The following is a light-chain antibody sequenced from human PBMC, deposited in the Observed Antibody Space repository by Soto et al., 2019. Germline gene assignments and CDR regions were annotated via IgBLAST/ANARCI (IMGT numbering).Light chain of an antibody. CDR1: QSVSSY. J-gene: IGKJ5*01. V-gene: IGKV3-11*01. Sequence: EIVLTQSPDTLSLSPGERATLSCKASQSVSSYLAWYQQKPGQAPRLLIYDASNRATGIPARFSGSGSGTDFTLTISSLEPEDFAVYYCQQRSNFGQGTRLEIK. CDR3: QQRSN. CDR2: DAS.